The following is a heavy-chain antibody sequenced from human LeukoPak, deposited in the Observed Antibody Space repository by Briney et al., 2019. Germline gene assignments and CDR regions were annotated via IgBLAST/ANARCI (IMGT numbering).Heavy chain of an antibody. CDR1: GFSFSSYG. D-gene: IGHD5-12*01. V-gene: IGHV3-30*02. CDR2: IRSDGSNK. CDR3: AKGLGYSDYEWCFDY. Sequence: GGSLRLSCAGSGFSFSSYGMHWVRQAPGKGLEWMAFIRSDGSNKYYADSVKGRFTISRDNSKNTLYLQMNSLRPEDTAVYYCAKGLGYSDYEWCFDYWGQGTRVTVSS. J-gene: IGHJ4*02.